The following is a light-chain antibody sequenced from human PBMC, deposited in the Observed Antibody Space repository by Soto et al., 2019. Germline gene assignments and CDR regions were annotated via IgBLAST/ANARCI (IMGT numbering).Light chain of an antibody. CDR2: EVN. J-gene: IGLJ1*01. CDR3: ASFRSGTILV. V-gene: IGLV2-14*01. Sequence: QSVLTQPASVSGSPGQSVTISCTGPRSDIGDSNFISWYQHSPGKAPRLLIYEVNNRPSGVSKRFSGSKAGNTASLTISGLLDDGEADYFCASFRSGTILVFGSGTKLTVL. CDR1: RSDIGDSNF.